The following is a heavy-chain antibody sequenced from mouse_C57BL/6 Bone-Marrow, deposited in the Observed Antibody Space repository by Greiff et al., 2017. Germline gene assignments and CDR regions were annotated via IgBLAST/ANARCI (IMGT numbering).Heavy chain of an antibody. CDR3: ARYTGLRRGAWFAY. J-gene: IGHJ3*01. CDR2: IRNKANGYTT. D-gene: IGHD2-4*01. CDR1: GFTFTDYY. Sequence: DVMLVESGGGLVQPGGSLSLSCAASGFTFTDYYMSWVRQPPGTALEWLGFIRNKANGYTTESSASVKGRFTISRDNSQSILYLQMNALRAEDSATYYCARYTGLRRGAWFAYWGQGTLVTVSA. V-gene: IGHV7-3*01.